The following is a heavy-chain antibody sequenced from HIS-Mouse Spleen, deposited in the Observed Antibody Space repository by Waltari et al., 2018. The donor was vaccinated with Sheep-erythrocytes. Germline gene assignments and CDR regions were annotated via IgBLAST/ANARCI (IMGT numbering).Heavy chain of an antibody. V-gene: IGHV3-53*01. J-gene: IGHJ4*02. CDR3: ARASSGWFRGFDY. Sequence: EVQLVESGGGLIQPGGSLRLSCAASGFTVSSNYMSWVRQAPGKGLWGVSVFYSGGSTYYADSVKGRFTISRDNSKNTLYLQMNSLRAEDTAVYYCARASSGWFRGFDYWGQGTLVTVSS. CDR1: GFTVSSNY. CDR2: FYSGGST. D-gene: IGHD6-19*01.